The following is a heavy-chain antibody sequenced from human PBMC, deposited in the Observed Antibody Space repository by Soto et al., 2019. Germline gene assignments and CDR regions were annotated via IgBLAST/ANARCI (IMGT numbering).Heavy chain of an antibody. CDR1: GYSLTSYW. D-gene: IGHD5-18*01. V-gene: IGHV5-10-1*01. J-gene: IGHJ6*02. Sequence: GESLKISCKGSGYSLTSYWISWVRQMPGKGLEWMGRIDPSDSYTNYSPSFQGHVTISADKSISTAYLQWSSLKASDTAMYYCARQNLDTAMVPYYYYGMDVWGQGTTVTVSS. CDR3: ARQNLDTAMVPYYYYGMDV. CDR2: IDPSDSYT.